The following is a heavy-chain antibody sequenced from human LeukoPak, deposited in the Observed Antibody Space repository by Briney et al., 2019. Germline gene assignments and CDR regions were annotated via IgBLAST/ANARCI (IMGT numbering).Heavy chain of an antibody. D-gene: IGHD2-21*01. CDR1: GFTFRSYA. Sequence: GGSLRLSCAASGFTFRSYAMSWVRQAPGKGLEWVSTLASSSGGGTYYADSVKGRFTISRDSSRNTLFLQMNSLRAEDTAVYYCAKDLSSDWRLFDSWGQGTLDTVSS. CDR2: LASSSGGGT. V-gene: IGHV3-23*01. J-gene: IGHJ4*02. CDR3: AKDLSSDWRLFDS.